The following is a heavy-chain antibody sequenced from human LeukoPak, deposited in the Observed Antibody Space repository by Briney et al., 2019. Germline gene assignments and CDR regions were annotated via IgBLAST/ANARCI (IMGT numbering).Heavy chain of an antibody. V-gene: IGHV4-59*01. D-gene: IGHD1-26*01. CDR3: ARDLGGIYFDY. CDR1: DASISGYY. Sequence: SETRSLTWPGSDASISGYYWSWLRQPAGRGVAWIGSIHFSGSTNYNPSLRSRVTISVDTSKNQLSLKLSSVTAADTAVYYCARDLGGIYFDYWGQGTLVTVSS. J-gene: IGHJ4*02. CDR2: IHFSGST.